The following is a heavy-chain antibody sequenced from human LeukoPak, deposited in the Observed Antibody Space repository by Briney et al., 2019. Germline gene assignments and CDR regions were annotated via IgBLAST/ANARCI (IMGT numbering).Heavy chain of an antibody. V-gene: IGHV1-69*01. D-gene: IGHD5-12*01. J-gene: IGHJ6*02. CDR1: GGTFSSYA. CDR2: IIPIFGTA. CDR3: ARGMVAMDYYYGMDV. Sequence: GSSVKVSCKASGGTFSSYAISWVRQAPGQGLEWMGGIIPIFGTANYAQKFRGRVTITADESTSTAYMELSSLRSEDTAVYYCARGMVAMDYYYGMDVWGQGTTVTVSS.